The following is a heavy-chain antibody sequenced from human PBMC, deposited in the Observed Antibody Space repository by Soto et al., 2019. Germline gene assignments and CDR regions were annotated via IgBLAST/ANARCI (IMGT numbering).Heavy chain of an antibody. CDR3: AHPRGIVGELSFDY. Sequence: QITLKESGPTLVKPTQTLTLTCTFSGFSLSTSGVGVGWIRQPPGKALEWLALIYWDDDKRYSPSLKSRLTITKDTSKNQVDLTMTNMDPVDTATYYCAHPRGIVGELSFDYWGQGTLVTVSS. CDR2: IYWDDDK. CDR1: GFSLSTSGVG. D-gene: IGHD3-16*02. V-gene: IGHV2-5*02. J-gene: IGHJ4*02.